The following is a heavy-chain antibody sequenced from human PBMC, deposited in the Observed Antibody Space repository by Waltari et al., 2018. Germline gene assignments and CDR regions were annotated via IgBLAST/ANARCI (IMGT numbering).Heavy chain of an antibody. CDR3: ARQGTAMVTSDY. CDR2: IYYMGRT. V-gene: IGHV4-39*01. Sequence: QLQLQESGPGLVKPSETLSLTCTVSGGSIRSSRYYWGWIRQPPGKGLEWIGGIYYMGRTDYNPAVKSRLTISVDTSKNQFSLKLSSVTAADTAVYYCARQGTAMVTSDYWGQGTLVTVSS. J-gene: IGHJ4*02. CDR1: GGSIRSSRYY. D-gene: IGHD5-18*01.